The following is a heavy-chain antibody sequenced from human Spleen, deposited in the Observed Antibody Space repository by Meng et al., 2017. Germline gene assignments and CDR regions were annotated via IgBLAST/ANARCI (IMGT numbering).Heavy chain of an antibody. CDR2: IYYTGST. CDR3: ARSPEFWFDS. J-gene: IGHJ5*01. CDR1: GGSLSSGPYY. V-gene: IGHV4-31*03. D-gene: IGHD3-10*01. Sequence: LRLSCTVSGGSLSSGPYYWTWIRQHPGKGLEWIGYIYYTGSTYYNESLKSRLLMSVDMSENQFSLKLSSVTAADTAVYYCARSPEFWFDSWGQGTLVTVSS.